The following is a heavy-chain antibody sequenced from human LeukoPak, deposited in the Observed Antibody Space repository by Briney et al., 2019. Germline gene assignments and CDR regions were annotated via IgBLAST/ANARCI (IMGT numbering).Heavy chain of an antibody. J-gene: IGHJ5*02. CDR3: ARGPVDSLNWFDP. CDR2: ITSGSSYI. D-gene: IGHD5-12*01. V-gene: IGHV3-21*04. CDR1: GFTFSSYN. Sequence: GGSLRLSCAASGFTFSSYNMNWVRQAPGQGLEWGSYITSGSSYIYYADSVNGRFTFSRDNAKSTLYLQMNSLRAEDTAVYYCARGPVDSLNWFDPWGQGTLVTVP.